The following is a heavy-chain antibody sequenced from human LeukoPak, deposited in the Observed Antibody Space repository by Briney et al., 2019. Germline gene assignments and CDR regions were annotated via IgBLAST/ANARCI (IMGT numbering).Heavy chain of an antibody. J-gene: IGHJ6*02. D-gene: IGHD3-3*01. CDR2: IYHSGST. CDR1: GGSISSSNW. CDR3: ARVPEGYYDFWSGYYARSYYYGMDV. V-gene: IGHV4-4*02. Sequence: PSGTLSLTCAVSGGSISSSNWWSWVRQPPGKGLEWIGEIYHSGSTNYNPSLKSRVTISVDTSKNQFSLKLSSVTAADTAVYYCARVPEGYYDFWSGYYARSYYYGMDVWGQGTTVTVSS.